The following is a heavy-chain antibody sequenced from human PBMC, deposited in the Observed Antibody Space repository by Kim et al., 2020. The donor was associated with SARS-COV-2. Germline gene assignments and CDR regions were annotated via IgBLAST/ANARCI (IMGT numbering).Heavy chain of an antibody. CDR1: GGSFSGYY. D-gene: IGHD1-26*01. V-gene: IGHV4-34*01. J-gene: IGHJ4*02. Sequence: SETLSLTCAVYGGSFSGYYWSWIRQPPGKGLEWIGEINHSGSTNYNPSLKSRVTISVDTSKNQFSLKLSSVTAADTAVYYCARWGGSSLGYWGQGTLVTVSS. CDR3: ARWGGSSLGY. CDR2: INHSGST.